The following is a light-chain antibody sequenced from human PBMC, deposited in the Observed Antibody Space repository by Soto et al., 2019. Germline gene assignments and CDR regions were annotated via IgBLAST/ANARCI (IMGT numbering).Light chain of an antibody. J-gene: IGKJ1*01. CDR2: GAS. Sequence: EIVLTQSRSTLFLSPGHRATLSFRASQSITSSLAWYKQKPGQAPRLISYGASSRATGIPDRFSGSGSGTEFTLTISRLEPEDFEVYYCQQYGSSLWTFGQGTKVDI. CDR3: QQYGSSLWT. V-gene: IGKV3-20*01. CDR1: QSITSS.